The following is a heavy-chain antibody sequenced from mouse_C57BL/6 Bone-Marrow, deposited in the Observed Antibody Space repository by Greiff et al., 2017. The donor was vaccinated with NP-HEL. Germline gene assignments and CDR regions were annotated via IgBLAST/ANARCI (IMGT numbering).Heavy chain of an antibody. Sequence: QVQLQQSGAELARPGASVKLSCKASGYTFTSYGISWVKQRTGQGLEWIGEIYPRSGNTYYNEKFKGKATLTADKSSSTAYMELRSLTSEDSAVYFCALYDRIAYWGQGTLVTVSA. D-gene: IGHD2-12*01. CDR2: IYPRSGNT. CDR3: ALYDRIAY. CDR1: GYTFTSYG. V-gene: IGHV1-81*01. J-gene: IGHJ3*01.